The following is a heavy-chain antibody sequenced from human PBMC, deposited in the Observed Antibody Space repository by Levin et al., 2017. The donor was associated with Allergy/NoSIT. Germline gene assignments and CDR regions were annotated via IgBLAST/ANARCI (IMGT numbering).Heavy chain of an antibody. Sequence: GESLKISCAASGFTFSSYGMHWVRQAPGKGLEWVAVIWYDGSNKYYADSVKGRFTISRDNSKNTLYLQMNSLRAEDTAVYYCARGKGYRGDAGFDYWGQGTLVTVSS. CDR2: IWYDGSNK. CDR1: GFTFSSYG. D-gene: IGHD6-13*01. CDR3: ARGKGYRGDAGFDY. V-gene: IGHV3-33*01. J-gene: IGHJ4*02.